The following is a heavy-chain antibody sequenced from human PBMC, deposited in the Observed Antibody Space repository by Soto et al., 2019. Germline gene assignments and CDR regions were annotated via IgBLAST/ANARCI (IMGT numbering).Heavy chain of an antibody. J-gene: IGHJ4*02. D-gene: IGHD1-26*01. CDR3: ARDRVGATALFDY. V-gene: IGHV1-69*12. CDR1: GGTFSSYA. CDR2: IIPIFGTA. Sequence: QVQLVQSGAEVKKPGSSVKVSCKASGGTFSSYAISWVRQAPGQGLEWMGGIIPIFGTANYAQKFQGRVTITADESTSKAYMELGSLRSEDTAVYYCARDRVGATALFDYWGQGTLVTVSS.